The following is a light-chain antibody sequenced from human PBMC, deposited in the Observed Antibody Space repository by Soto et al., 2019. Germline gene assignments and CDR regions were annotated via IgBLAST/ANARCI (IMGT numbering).Light chain of an antibody. Sequence: DIVMTQSPESLPVSLGERATINWKSSQSVSYTSNNQNYLAWYQQKPGQPPKLLFYWASTRESGVPARFSGSGSGTDFTLTISSLGAEDVAVYYCQQYYRTPFTFGPGTKVDIK. CDR1: QSVSYTSNNQNY. V-gene: IGKV4-1*01. CDR2: WAS. J-gene: IGKJ3*01. CDR3: QQYYRTPFT.